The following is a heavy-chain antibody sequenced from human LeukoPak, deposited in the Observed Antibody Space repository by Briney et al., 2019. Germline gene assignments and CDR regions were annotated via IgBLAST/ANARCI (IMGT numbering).Heavy chain of an antibody. CDR3: AREYHSSGWYYFDY. CDR1: GGSISSYY. D-gene: IGHD6-19*01. Sequence: SETLSLTCTVSGGSISSYYWSWIRQPAGKGLEWIGRIYTSGSTNYNPSLKSRVTMSVDTSKNQFSLKLSSVTAADTAVYYCAREYHSSGWYYFDYWGQGTLVTVSS. V-gene: IGHV4-4*07. CDR2: IYTSGST. J-gene: IGHJ4*02.